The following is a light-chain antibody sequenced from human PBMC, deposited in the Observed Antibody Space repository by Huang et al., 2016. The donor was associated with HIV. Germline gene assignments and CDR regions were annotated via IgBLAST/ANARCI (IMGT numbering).Light chain of an antibody. Sequence: EIVLTQSPATLSLSPGERATLSCGASQSVSSSYVAWYQQRPCLAPRLLIYDASYRATGIPYRFSGSGSGTDFTLTISRLEPEDFAVYYCQQYGSSPRTFGQGTKVEIK. CDR1: QSVSSSY. CDR2: DAS. V-gene: IGKV3D-20*01. CDR3: QQYGSSPRT. J-gene: IGKJ1*01.